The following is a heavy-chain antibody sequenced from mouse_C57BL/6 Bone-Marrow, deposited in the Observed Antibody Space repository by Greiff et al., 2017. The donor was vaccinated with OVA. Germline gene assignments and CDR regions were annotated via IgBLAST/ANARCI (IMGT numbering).Heavy chain of an antibody. J-gene: IGHJ2*01. D-gene: IGHD1-1*01. V-gene: IGHV1-61*01. CDR3: TIGRDLRLVPY. Sequence: QVQLQQPGAELVRPGSSVKLSCKASGYTFTSYWMDWVKQRPGQGLEWIGKIYPPDSETHYNQKFKDKATLTVDKSSSTAYMQLSSLTSEDSAVFCCTIGRDLRLVPYWGQGTTLTVSS. CDR1: GYTFTSYW. CDR2: IYPPDSET.